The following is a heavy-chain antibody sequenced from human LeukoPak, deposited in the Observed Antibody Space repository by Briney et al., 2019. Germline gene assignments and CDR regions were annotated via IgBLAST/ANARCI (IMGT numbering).Heavy chain of an antibody. Sequence: GGSLRLSCAASGFTFSSYAMHWVRQAPGKGLEWVAVISYDGSNKYYADSVKGRFTISIDNAKNSLYLQMNNLRAEDTAVYYCAKDGAWLRFGDWGQGILVTVSS. V-gene: IGHV3-30*04. CDR2: ISYDGSNK. D-gene: IGHD5-12*01. CDR1: GFTFSSYA. CDR3: AKDGAWLRFGD. J-gene: IGHJ4*02.